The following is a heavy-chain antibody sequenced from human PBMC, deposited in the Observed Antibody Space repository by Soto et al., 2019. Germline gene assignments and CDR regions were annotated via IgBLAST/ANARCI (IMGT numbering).Heavy chain of an antibody. D-gene: IGHD5-12*01. CDR2: IYYSGLI. V-gene: IGHV4-59*01. CDR3: ARDLSGCASGSCYENFQD. Sequence: SETLSLTCNVSGGSISSYYWSWIRQPPGRGLEWIGYIYYSGLIYYNPSLKSRVTISVDTSKNQFSLKMNSVTAADTAVYYCARDLSGCASGSCYENFQDWGPGTLVTVSS. J-gene: IGHJ1*01. CDR1: GGSISSYY.